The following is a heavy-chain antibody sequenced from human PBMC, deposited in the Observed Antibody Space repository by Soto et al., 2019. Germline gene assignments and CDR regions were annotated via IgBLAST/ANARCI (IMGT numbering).Heavy chain of an antibody. J-gene: IGHJ6*02. CDR2: ISSSGSTI. D-gene: IGHD3-22*01. CDR3: ATGSRPSYYYENGPTGTFHG. V-gene: IGHV3-48*03. Sequence: GGSLRLSCAASGFTFSSYEMNWVRQAPGKGLERVSYISSSGSTIYYADSVKGRFTISRDNAKNSLYLQMNSLRAEDTAVYYCATGSRPSYYYENGPTGTFHGWGRRTRVTV. CDR1: GFTFSSYE.